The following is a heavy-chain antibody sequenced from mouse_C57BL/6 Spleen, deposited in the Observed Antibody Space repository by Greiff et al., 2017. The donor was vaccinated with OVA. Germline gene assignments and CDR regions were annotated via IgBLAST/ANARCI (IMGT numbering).Heavy chain of an antibody. CDR1: GYSFTDYN. Sequence: LVEPGASVKISCKASGYSFTDYNMNWVKQSNGKSLEWIGVINPNYGTTSYNQKFKGKATLTVDQSSSTAYMQLNSLTSEDSAVYYCARENYYGSSSAWFAYWGQGTLVTVSA. CDR2: INPNYGTT. J-gene: IGHJ3*01. V-gene: IGHV1-39*01. D-gene: IGHD1-1*01. CDR3: ARENYYGSSSAWFAY.